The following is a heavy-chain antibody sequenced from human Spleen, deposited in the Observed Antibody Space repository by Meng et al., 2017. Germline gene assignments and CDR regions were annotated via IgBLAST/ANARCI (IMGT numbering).Heavy chain of an antibody. V-gene: IGHV4-4*07. J-gene: IGHJ4*02. CDR1: GGSISRFY. CDR3: ARGYYFDD. Sequence: GSLRLSCTVSGGSISRFYWSWIRQPAGKGLEWIGRIYSDGSTNYNPSLKSRVTMSVDTSKNQLSLKLSSVTAADTAVYYCARGYYFDDWGQGTRVTVSS. CDR2: IYSDGST.